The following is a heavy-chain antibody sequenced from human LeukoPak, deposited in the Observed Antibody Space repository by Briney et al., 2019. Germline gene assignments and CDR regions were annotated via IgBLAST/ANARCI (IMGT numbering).Heavy chain of an antibody. CDR2: IYHSGST. J-gene: IGHJ3*02. CDR3: ATPGGGGYDSAFDI. D-gene: IGHD5-12*01. V-gene: IGHV4-38-2*02. CDR1: GYSISSGYY. Sequence: SETLSLTCTVSGYSISSGYYWGWIRQPPGKGLEWIGSIYHSGSTYYNPSLKSRVTISVDTSKNQFSLKLSSVTAADTAVYYCATPGGGGYDSAFDIWGQGTMVTVSS.